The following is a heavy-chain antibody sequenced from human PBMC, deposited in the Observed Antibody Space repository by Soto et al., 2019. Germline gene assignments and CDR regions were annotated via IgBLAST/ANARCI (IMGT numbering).Heavy chain of an antibody. CDR2: ISANDVGT. V-gene: IGHV3-23*01. D-gene: IGHD3-3*01. CDR3: AKAKTDYTCDNRPPFDY. Sequence: PGGSLRLSCEASGFTLRNYAMTWIRQAPGKGLEWVSLISANDVGTYYAESVKTRFTISTDQSRNTVYLQMDSLRADDTAIYYCAKAKTDYTCDNRPPFDYWGQGTLVTVSS. J-gene: IGHJ4*02. CDR1: GFTLRNYA.